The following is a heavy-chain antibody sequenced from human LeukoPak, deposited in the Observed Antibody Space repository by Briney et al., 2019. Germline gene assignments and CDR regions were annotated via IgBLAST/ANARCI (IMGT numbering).Heavy chain of an antibody. CDR1: GFTFSDYS. CDR3: ARGERATLARCRY. J-gene: IGHJ4*02. D-gene: IGHD5-12*01. CDR2: ITSSSSYI. V-gene: IGHV3-21*01. Sequence: PGGSLRLSCAASGFTFSDYSMAWVRQAPGKGLEWVSSITSSSSYIYFADSMKGRFTISRDNSKNSLFLQMNSLRTEDTAVYYCARGERATLARCRYWGQGILVSVSS.